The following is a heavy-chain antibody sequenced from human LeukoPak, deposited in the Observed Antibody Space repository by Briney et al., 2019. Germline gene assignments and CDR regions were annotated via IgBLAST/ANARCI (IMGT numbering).Heavy chain of an antibody. Sequence: SETLSLTCTVSGGSLSTYHWSWIRQPPGKGLEWIDYIYISGSTRYNPSLNSRVTISVDTSKNQFSLKLSSVTAADTAVYYCARRITYMDVWGNGTTVTVSS. J-gene: IGHJ6*03. D-gene: IGHD3-10*01. CDR3: ARRITYMDV. CDR1: GGSLSTYH. CDR2: IYISGST. V-gene: IGHV4-59*08.